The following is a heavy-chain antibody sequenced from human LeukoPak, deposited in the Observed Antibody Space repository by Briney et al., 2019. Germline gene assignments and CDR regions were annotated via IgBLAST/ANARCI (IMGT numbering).Heavy chain of an antibody. Sequence: PGGSLRLSCAASGFTFNNLAMSWVRQAPGKGLEWVSAISDSGGTTYYADSVKGRFTISRDNSKNTLYLQMNSLRAEDTAVYYCASGSGSYRTPYYYMDVWGTGTTVTVSS. CDR1: GFTFNNLA. CDR2: ISDSGGTT. CDR3: ASGSGSYRTPYYYMDV. D-gene: IGHD3-10*01. V-gene: IGHV3-23*01. J-gene: IGHJ6*03.